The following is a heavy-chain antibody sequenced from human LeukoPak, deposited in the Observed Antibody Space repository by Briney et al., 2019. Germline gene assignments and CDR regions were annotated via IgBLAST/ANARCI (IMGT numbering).Heavy chain of an antibody. CDR3: ARDDRYYYDGSGYYFG. V-gene: IGHV1-69*04. D-gene: IGHD3-22*01. J-gene: IGHJ4*02. CDR1: GGTFSSYT. CDR2: IIPILGIA. Sequence: ASVKVSCKASGGTFSSYTISWVRQAPGQGLEWMGRIIPILGIANYAQKFQGRVTITADKSTSTAYMELSSLRSEDTAVYYCARDDRYYYDGSGYYFGWGQGTLVTVSS.